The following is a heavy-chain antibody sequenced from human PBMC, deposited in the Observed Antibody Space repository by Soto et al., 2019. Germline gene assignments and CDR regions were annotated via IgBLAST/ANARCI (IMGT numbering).Heavy chain of an antibody. J-gene: IGHJ4*02. V-gene: IGHV4-59*08. CDR1: GGSISSYY. CDR2: IYYSGST. D-gene: IGHD2-2*02. CDR3: ARGPGYCSSTSCYSFDY. Sequence: SETLSLTCTVSGGSISSYYWSWIRQPPGKGLEWIGYIYYSGSTNYNPSLKSRVTISVDTSKNQFSLKLSSVTAADTAVYYCARGPGYCSSTSCYSFDYWGQGTLVTVSS.